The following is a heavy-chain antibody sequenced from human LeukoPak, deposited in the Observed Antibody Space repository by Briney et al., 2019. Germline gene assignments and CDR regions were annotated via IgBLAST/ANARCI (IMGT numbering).Heavy chain of an antibody. V-gene: IGHV3-20*04. CDR2: IYWNGGRT. J-gene: IGHJ4*02. D-gene: IGHD3-22*01. Sequence: GGSLRLSCAASGFTFDDYGMSWVRQVPGKGLEWVSGIYWNGGRTSYADSVRGRFTISRDNAKNFLYLQMNSLRAEDTALYYCAQNNDYYDNSGYFAYWGQGTLVTVSS. CDR1: GFTFDDYG. CDR3: AQNNDYYDNSGYFAY.